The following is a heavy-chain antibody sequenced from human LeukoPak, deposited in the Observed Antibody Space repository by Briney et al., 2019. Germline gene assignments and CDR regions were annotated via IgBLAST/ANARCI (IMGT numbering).Heavy chain of an antibody. V-gene: IGHV3-53*05. CDR1: GFTVSNKH. Sequence: GGSLRLSCAASGFTVSNKHMTWVRQAPGKGLEWVSLIYSDGRTYYADSVKGRCTISRDISRSTLYLQMNSLWPEDTAVYYCVKDHGGHGPDSWGQGTLVTVSS. CDR3: VKDHGGHGPDS. D-gene: IGHD5-12*01. CDR2: IYSDGRT. J-gene: IGHJ5*02.